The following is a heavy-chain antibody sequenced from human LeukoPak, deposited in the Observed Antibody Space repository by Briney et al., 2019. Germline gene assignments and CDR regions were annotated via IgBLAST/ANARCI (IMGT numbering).Heavy chain of an antibody. CDR3: ARDRGSGYNYNAHFDY. CDR2: ISYDGNNK. D-gene: IGHD5-24*01. J-gene: IGHJ4*02. Sequence: PGGSLRLSCAASGFTLSSYAMHWVRQAPGKGLEWVAVISYDGNNKYYADSVKGRLTISRDNSKNTLFLQMNSLRAEDTAVYYCARDRGSGYNYNAHFDYWGQGTLVTVSS. CDR1: GFTLSSYA. V-gene: IGHV3-30*04.